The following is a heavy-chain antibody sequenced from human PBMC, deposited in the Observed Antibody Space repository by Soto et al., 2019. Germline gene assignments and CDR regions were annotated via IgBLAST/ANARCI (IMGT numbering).Heavy chain of an antibody. D-gene: IGHD2-2*01. CDR3: ASEHLGYCSSTSCSRKYNWFDP. Sequence: SVKVSCKASGGTFSSYAISWVRQAPGQGLEWMGGIIPIFGTANYAQKFQGRVTITADKSTSTAYMELSSLRSEDTAVYYCASEHLGYCSSTSCSRKYNWFDPWGQGTLVTVSS. V-gene: IGHV1-69*06. CDR1: GGTFSSYA. J-gene: IGHJ5*02. CDR2: IIPIFGTA.